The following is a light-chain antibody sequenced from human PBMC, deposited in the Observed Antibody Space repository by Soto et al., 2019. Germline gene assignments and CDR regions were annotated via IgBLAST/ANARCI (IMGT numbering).Light chain of an antibody. V-gene: IGKV1-39*01. CDR2: AAS. Sequence: DIQMTQSPSTLSASVGDRVTITCRASQSISTYLNWYQQKLGRAPTLLIYAASSLQSGVPSRFSGGGSGTDFTLTISSLQPEDFAMYFCQQCYSSPRTFGQGTKVDNQ. J-gene: IGKJ1*01. CDR1: QSISTY. CDR3: QQCYSSPRT.